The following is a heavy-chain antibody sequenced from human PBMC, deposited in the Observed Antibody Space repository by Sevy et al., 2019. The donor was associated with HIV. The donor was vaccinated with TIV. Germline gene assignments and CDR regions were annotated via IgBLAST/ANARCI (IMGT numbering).Heavy chain of an antibody. CDR3: ARDRQLLWFGELIYFDY. V-gene: IGHV1-2*02. Sequence: ASVKFSCKASGYTFTGYYMHWVRQAPGQGLEWMGWINPNSGGTNYAQKFQGRVTMTRDTSISTAYMELSRLRSDDTAVYYCARDRQLLWFGELIYFDYWGQGTLVTVSS. CDR2: INPNSGGT. D-gene: IGHD3-10*01. CDR1: GYTFTGYY. J-gene: IGHJ4*02.